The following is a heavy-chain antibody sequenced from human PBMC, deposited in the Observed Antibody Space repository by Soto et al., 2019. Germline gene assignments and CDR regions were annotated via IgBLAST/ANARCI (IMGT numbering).Heavy chain of an antibody. Sequence: SETLSLTCAVYGGSFSGYYWSWIRQPPGKGLEWIGEINHSGSTNYNPSLKSRVTISVDTSKNQFSLKLSSVTAADTAVYYCAGGAHHCSSTSCYHYYYGMDVWGQGTTVTVSS. D-gene: IGHD2-2*01. V-gene: IGHV4-34*01. CDR3: AGGAHHCSSTSCYHYYYGMDV. CDR2: INHSGST. J-gene: IGHJ6*02. CDR1: GGSFSGYY.